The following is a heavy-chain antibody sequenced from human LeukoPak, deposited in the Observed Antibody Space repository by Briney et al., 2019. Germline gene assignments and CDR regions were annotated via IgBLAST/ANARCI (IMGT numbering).Heavy chain of an antibody. CDR1: GFTFSSYS. J-gene: IGHJ4*02. Sequence: GGSLRLSCAASGFTFSSYSMNWVRQAPGKGLEWVSYISSTRTIIYHADSVKGRFTISRDNAKNSLYLQMNSLRAEDTAVYYCARDTAMAAGLDYWGQGTLVTVSS. CDR3: ARDTAMAAGLDY. D-gene: IGHD5-18*01. V-gene: IGHV3-48*01. CDR2: ISSTRTII.